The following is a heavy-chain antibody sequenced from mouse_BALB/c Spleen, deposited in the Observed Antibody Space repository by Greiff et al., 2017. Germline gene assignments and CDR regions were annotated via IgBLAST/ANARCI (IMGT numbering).Heavy chain of an antibody. Sequence: VQLQESGPGLVKPSQSLSLTCTVTGYSITSDYAWNWIRQFPGNKLEWMGYISYSGSTSYNPSLKSRISITRDTSKNQFFLQLNSVTTEDTATYYCARLGLPNYYAMDYWGQGTSVTVSS. V-gene: IGHV3-2*02. CDR2: ISYSGST. D-gene: IGHD2-2*01. J-gene: IGHJ4*01. CDR1: GYSITSDYA. CDR3: ARLGLPNYYAMDY.